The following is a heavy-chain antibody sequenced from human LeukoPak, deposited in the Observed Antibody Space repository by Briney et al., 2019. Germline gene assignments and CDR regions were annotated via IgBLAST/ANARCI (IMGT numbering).Heavy chain of an antibody. J-gene: IGHJ4*02. CDR3: ARGMYYYESGAPCYFDC. V-gene: IGHV4-39*07. Sequence: SETLSLTCTVSGGSISSSSYYWGWIRQPPGKGLEWIGSIYYSGSTNYNPSLKSRVTISVDTSKNQFSLKLSSVTAADTAVYYCARGMYYYESGAPCYFDCWGQGTLVTVSS. CDR2: IYYSGST. D-gene: IGHD3-22*01. CDR1: GGSISSSSYY.